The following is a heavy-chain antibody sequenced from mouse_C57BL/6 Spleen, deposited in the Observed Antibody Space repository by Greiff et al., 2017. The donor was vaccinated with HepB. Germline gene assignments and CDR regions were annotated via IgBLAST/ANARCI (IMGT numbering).Heavy chain of an antibody. Sequence: VKLQQSGAELVKPGASVKISCKASGYAFSSYWMNWVKQRPGKGLEWIGQIYPGDGDTNYNGKFKGKATLTADKSSSTAYMQLSSLTSEDSAVYFCARYHYGSSPYAMDYWGQGTSVTVSS. CDR2: IYPGDGDT. CDR3: ARYHYGSSPYAMDY. CDR1: GYAFSSYW. V-gene: IGHV1-80*01. J-gene: IGHJ4*01. D-gene: IGHD1-1*01.